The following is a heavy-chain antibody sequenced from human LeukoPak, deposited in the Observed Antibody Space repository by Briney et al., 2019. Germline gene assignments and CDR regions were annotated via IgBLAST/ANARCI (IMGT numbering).Heavy chain of an antibody. V-gene: IGHV4-59*01. CDR1: GGSISSYY. CDR3: ARLSYSSSWHAALDY. Sequence: PSETLSLTCTVSGGSISSYYWSWIRQPPGKGLEWIGYINYSGSTNYNPSLKSRVTISVDTSKNQFSLKLSSVTAADTTVYYCARLSYSSSWHAALDYWGQGTLVTVSS. CDR2: INYSGST. J-gene: IGHJ4*02. D-gene: IGHD6-13*01.